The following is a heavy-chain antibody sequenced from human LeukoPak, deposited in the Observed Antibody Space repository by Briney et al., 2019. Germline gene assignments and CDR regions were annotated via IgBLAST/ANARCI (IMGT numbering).Heavy chain of an antibody. V-gene: IGHV4-59*01. Sequence: SETLSLTCTVSGASISSYYWSWIRQPPGKGLEWIGYFHYSGSTNYNPSLKSRVTISVDTSKNQFSLKLSSVTAADTAVYYCARGHYTNYNDSSGYYHTRYYFDYWGQGTLVTVSS. J-gene: IGHJ4*02. CDR3: ARGHYTNYNDSSGYYHTRYYFDY. D-gene: IGHD3-22*01. CDR1: GASISSYY. CDR2: FHYSGST.